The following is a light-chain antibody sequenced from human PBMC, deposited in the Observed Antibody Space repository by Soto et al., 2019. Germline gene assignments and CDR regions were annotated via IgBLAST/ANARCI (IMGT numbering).Light chain of an antibody. CDR2: AAS. J-gene: IGKJ3*01. V-gene: IGKV1-27*01. CDR3: QQYNSAPYT. Sequence: DIQITQSPSSLSASVGDRVTITCRASQGVSNNLAWYQQRPGRVPKLLIYAASTLQSGVPSRFSGSGSGTDFTLTISSLQPEDVATYYCQQYNSAPYTFGPGTTVDLK. CDR1: QGVSNN.